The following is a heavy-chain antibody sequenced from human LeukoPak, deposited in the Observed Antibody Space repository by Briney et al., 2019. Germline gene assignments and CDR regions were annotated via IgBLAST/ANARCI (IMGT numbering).Heavy chain of an antibody. CDR1: GGSISSSSYY. D-gene: IGHD5-18*01. Sequence: SETLSLTCTVSGGSISSSSYYWVWIRQPPGKGLEWIGSIYYSGSTYYNPSLKSRVTISVDTSKNQFSLKLSSVTAADTAVYYCARRGYSYGNFDYWGQGTLVTVSS. V-gene: IGHV4-39*01. J-gene: IGHJ4*02. CDR3: ARRGYSYGNFDY. CDR2: IYYSGST.